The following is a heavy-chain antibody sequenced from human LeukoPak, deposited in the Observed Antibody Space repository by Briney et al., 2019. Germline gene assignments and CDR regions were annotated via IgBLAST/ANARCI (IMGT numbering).Heavy chain of an antibody. CDR1: GGSFSGYY. CDR2: INHSGST. V-gene: IGHV4-34*01. CDR3: ARGLGLHYYGSGSSHRPLDY. D-gene: IGHD3-10*01. Sequence: SETLSLTCAVYGGSFSGYYWSWTRQPPGKGLEWIGEINHSGSTNYNPSLKSRVTISVDTSKNQFSLKLSSVTAADTAVYYCARGLGLHYYGSGSSHRPLDYWGQGTLVTVSS. J-gene: IGHJ4*02.